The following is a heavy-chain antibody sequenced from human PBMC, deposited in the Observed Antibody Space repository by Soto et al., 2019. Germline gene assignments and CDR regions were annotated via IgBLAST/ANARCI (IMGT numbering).Heavy chain of an antibody. D-gene: IGHD3-3*01. CDR2: IYYSGST. J-gene: IGHJ4*02. CDR1: GGSVSSGNFY. V-gene: IGHV4-61*01. Sequence: SETLSLTCTVSGGSVSSGNFYWSWIRQPPGKGLEWFGYIYYSGSTNYNPSLKSRVTISVDTSKNQFSLKLSSVTAVDTAVYYCARGSSVWSGYFFDYWGQGTLVTVSS. CDR3: ARGSSVWSGYFFDY.